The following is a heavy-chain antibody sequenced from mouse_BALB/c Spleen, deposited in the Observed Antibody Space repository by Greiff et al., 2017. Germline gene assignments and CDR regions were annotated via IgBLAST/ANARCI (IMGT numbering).Heavy chain of an antibody. CDR3: ARHDYYGSSPFDY. Sequence: VQLKQSGPDLVAPSQSLSITCTVSGFSLTSYGVHWVRQPPGKGLEWLVVIWSDGSTTYNSALKSRLSISKDNSKSQVFLKMNSLQTDDTAMYYCARHDYYGSSPFDYWGQGTTLTVSS. J-gene: IGHJ2*01. V-gene: IGHV2-6-2*01. CDR1: GFSLTSYG. D-gene: IGHD1-1*01. CDR2: IWSDGST.